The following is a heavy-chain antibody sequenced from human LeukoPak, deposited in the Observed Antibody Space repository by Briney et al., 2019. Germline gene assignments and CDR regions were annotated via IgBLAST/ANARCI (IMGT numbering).Heavy chain of an antibody. D-gene: IGHD3-3*01. V-gene: IGHV4-39*01. CDR3: ARHSYYDSVFDP. CDR1: GGSISSSSYY. CDR2: IYYSGNT. Sequence: SETLSLTCTVPGGSISSSSYYWGWIRQPPGKGLEWIGSIYYSGNTYYNPSLKSRVTISVDTSKNQFSLKLSSVTAADTAVYYCARHSYYDSVFDPWGQGTLVTVSS. J-gene: IGHJ5*02.